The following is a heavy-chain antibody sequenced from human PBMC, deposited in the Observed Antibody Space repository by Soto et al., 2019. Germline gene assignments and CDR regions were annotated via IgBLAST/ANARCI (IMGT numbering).Heavy chain of an antibody. J-gene: IGHJ6*02. CDR2: IYYSGST. Sequence: QLQLQESGPGLVKPSETLSLTCTVSGGSISSSSYYWGWIRQPPGKGLEWIGSIYYSGSTYYNPSLKSRVTISVDTSKNQFSLKLSSMTAADTAVYYCARQNSSGWYRVMEYYYGMDVWGQGTTVTVSS. CDR1: GGSISSSSYY. CDR3: ARQNSSGWYRVMEYYYGMDV. V-gene: IGHV4-39*01. D-gene: IGHD6-19*01.